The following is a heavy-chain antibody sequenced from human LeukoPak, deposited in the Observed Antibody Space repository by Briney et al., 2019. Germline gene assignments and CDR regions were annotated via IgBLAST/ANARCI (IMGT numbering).Heavy chain of an antibody. Sequence: GASVTVSCKASGGTFSSYAISWVRRAPGQGLEWMGRIIPILGIANYAQKFQGRVTITADKSTSTAYMELSSLRSEDTAVYYCARGFGSGWFEYYFDYWGQGTLVTVSS. V-gene: IGHV1-69*04. CDR2: IIPILGIA. J-gene: IGHJ4*02. CDR1: GGTFSSYA. CDR3: ARGFGSGWFEYYFDY. D-gene: IGHD6-19*01.